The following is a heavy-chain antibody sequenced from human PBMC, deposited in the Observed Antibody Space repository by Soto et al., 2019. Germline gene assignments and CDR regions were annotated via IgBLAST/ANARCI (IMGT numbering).Heavy chain of an antibody. CDR2: IGVVTRRS. CDR1: GFVFSNFA. Sequence: GGSLRLSCQASGFVFSNFAINWVRQAPGKGLEWVSTIGVVTRRSIYADSVKGRFAISRDNSKNTLYLQMTRLSPEDSALYYCARPRPGSGSLTGKGYYYYPLDVWGQGTTVTVSS. V-gene: IGHV3-23*01. CDR3: ARPRPGSGSLTGKGYYYYPLDV. D-gene: IGHD3-10*01. J-gene: IGHJ6*02.